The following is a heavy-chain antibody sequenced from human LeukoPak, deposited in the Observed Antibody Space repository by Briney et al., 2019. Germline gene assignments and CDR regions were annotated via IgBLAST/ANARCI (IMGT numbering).Heavy chain of an antibody. J-gene: IGHJ4*02. CDR2: INQDGSAK. CDR1: GFTFIGYW. V-gene: IGHV3-7*01. D-gene: IGHD7-27*01. Sequence: GGSLRLSCAASGFTFIGYWMSWVRQAPGKGLEWVANINQDGSAKFYVDSVKGRFTISRDNAKNSLLLQMDGLRAEDTAVYYCARDKMTGDSYFDYWGQGILVTVSS. CDR3: ARDKMTGDSYFDY.